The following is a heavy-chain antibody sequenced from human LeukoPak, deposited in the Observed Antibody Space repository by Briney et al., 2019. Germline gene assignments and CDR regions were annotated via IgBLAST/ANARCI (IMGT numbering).Heavy chain of an antibody. CDR2: IYYSGST. CDR3: ARRDYYDSSGPFDY. V-gene: IGHV4-39*01. J-gene: IGHJ4*02. D-gene: IGHD3-22*01. Sequence: PSETLSLTCTVSGGSISSSSYYWGWIRQPPGKGLEWIGSIYYSGSTYYNPSLKSRVTISVDTSKNQFSLKLSSVTAADTAVYYCARRDYYDSSGPFDYWGQGTLVTVSS. CDR1: GGSISSSSYY.